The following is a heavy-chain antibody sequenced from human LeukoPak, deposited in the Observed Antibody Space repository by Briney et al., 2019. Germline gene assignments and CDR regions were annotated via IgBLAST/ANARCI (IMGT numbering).Heavy chain of an antibody. Sequence: ASVKVSCKAFGYTFTGYYMHWVRQAPGQGLEWMGWINPNSGGTNYAQKFQGRVTMTRDTSISTAYMELSRLRSDDTAVYYCARAAGATYPADYWGQGTLVTVSS. CDR1: GYTFTGYY. D-gene: IGHD1-26*01. V-gene: IGHV1-2*02. CDR2: INPNSGGT. J-gene: IGHJ4*02. CDR3: ARAAGATYPADY.